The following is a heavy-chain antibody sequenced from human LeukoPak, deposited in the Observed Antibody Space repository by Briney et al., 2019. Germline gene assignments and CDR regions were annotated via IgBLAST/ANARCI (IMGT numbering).Heavy chain of an antibody. CDR2: ISYDGSNK. Sequence: GGSLRLSCAASGFTFSSYGMHWVRQAPGKGLEWVAVISYDGSNKYYADSVKGRFTISRDNAKNSLYLQMNSLRAEDTAVYYCARDITPYYYMDVRGKGTTVTVSS. V-gene: IGHV3-30*03. D-gene: IGHD3-10*01. J-gene: IGHJ6*03. CDR1: GFTFSSYG. CDR3: ARDITPYYYMDV.